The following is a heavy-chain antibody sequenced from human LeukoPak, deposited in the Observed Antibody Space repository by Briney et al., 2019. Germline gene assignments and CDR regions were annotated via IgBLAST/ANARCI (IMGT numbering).Heavy chain of an antibody. CDR3: ARVYGDYGGNSRFFDY. CDR2: ISSSSSYI. Sequence: GGSLRLSCAASGFTFSSYSMNWVRQAPGKGLEWVSSISSSSSYIYYADSVKGRFTISRDNAKNSLYLQMNSLRAEDTAVYYCARVYGDYGGNSRFFDYWGQGTLVTVSS. D-gene: IGHD4-23*01. J-gene: IGHJ4*02. CDR1: GFTFSSYS. V-gene: IGHV3-21*01.